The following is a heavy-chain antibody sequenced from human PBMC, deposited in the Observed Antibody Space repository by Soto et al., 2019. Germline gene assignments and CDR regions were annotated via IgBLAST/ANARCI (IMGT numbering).Heavy chain of an antibody. V-gene: IGHV4-31*03. CDR1: GGSISSGGYY. D-gene: IGHD2-15*01. CDR2: IYYSGST. CDR3: ARDCSGGSCYSGFDY. Sequence: QVQLQESGPVLVKPSQTLSLTCTVSGGSISSGGYYWSWIRQHPGKGLEWIGYIYYSGSTYYNPSLKSRVTISVDTSKNQFSLKLSSVTAADTAVYYCARDCSGGSCYSGFDYWGQGTLVTVSS. J-gene: IGHJ4*02.